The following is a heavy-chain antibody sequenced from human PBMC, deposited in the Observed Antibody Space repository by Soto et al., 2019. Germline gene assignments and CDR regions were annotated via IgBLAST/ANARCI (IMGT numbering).Heavy chain of an antibody. Sequence: PSETLALTCAVSGFSISSGNYWGWIRKHPGKGLEWIGSVYHGGNTYYNPSLKSRVSISIDLSQNQFSLKLTSVTAADTAAYYCAREPWNYACNLWGPGT. CDR3: AREPWNYACNL. D-gene: IGHD3-16*01. V-gene: IGHV4-38-2*02. CDR2: VYHGGNT. J-gene: IGHJ2*01. CDR1: GFSISSGNY.